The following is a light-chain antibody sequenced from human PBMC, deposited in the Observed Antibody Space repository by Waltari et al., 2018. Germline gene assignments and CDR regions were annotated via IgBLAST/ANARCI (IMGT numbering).Light chain of an antibody. CDR2: LGS. CDR3: MQALQTPCT. CDR1: QSLLHSNGYNY. J-gene: IGKJ2*02. Sequence: DIVMTQSPLSLPVTPGEPASISCRSSQSLLHSNGYNYLDLYLQKPGQSPQLLTYLGSNPASGVPDTFSGSGSGTDFTLKISRVEAEDVGVYYCMQALQTPCTFGQGTKLEIK. V-gene: IGKV2-28*01.